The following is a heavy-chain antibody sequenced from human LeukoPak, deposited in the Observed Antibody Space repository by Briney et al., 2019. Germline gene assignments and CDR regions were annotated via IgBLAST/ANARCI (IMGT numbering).Heavy chain of an antibody. CDR3: ARRLGVITRDAYDI. CDR2: IHDSGTT. V-gene: IGHV4-38-2*01. CDR1: GYSISSGYH. D-gene: IGHD3-3*01. Sequence: SETLSLTCAVSGYSISSGYHWGWLRQPPGTGLEWIGYIHDSGTTDYNPSLKSRVIILVDTTKNQFSLKVGSLTAADTAVYYCARRLGVITRDAYDIWGQGTMVIVSS. J-gene: IGHJ3*02.